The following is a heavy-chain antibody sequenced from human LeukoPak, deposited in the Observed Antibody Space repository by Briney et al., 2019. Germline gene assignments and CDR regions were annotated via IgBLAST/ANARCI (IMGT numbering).Heavy chain of an antibody. D-gene: IGHD3-16*01. J-gene: IGHJ5*02. V-gene: IGHV4-39*01. CDR3: ARQGASALRNFDP. CDR1: GGSISDSTYF. CDR2: IYYDGST. Sequence: SETLSLTCTVSGGSISDSTYFWAWIRQPPGKGLEWIGTIYYDGSTYYNPSLKSRVTISVDTSKNQFSLRLSSVAAADTALYYCARQGASALRNFDPWGQGTLVTVSS.